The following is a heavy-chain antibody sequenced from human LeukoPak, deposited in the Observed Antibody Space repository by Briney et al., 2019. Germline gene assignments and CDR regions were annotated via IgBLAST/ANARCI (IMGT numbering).Heavy chain of an antibody. V-gene: IGHV1-18*01. J-gene: IGHJ4*02. CDR1: GYTFSRHG. CDR2: VSGYNGNT. CDR3: AKDIHPGLDSGASCCFDY. D-gene: IGHD3-22*01. Sequence: GASVKVSCKTSGYTFSRHGITWVRQAPGQGLEWMGWVSGYNGNTNYAQSVQGRVTMTTDTSTSTAYMELRSLRSDDTAVYYCAKDIHPGLDSGASCCFDYWGQGTPVTVSS.